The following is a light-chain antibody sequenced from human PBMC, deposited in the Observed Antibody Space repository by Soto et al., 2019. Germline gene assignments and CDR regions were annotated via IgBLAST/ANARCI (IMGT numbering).Light chain of an antibody. Sequence: QSVLTQPPSASGTPGQRVTISCSGSGSSIGTNTVNWYRQLPGTAPKLLIYGDNQRPSGVPYRFSGSKSGTSASLAISGLQSEDEADYYCAAWDGSLNNVLFGGGTMLTVL. CDR3: AAWDGSLNNVL. CDR1: GSSIGTNT. J-gene: IGLJ2*01. CDR2: GDN. V-gene: IGLV1-44*01.